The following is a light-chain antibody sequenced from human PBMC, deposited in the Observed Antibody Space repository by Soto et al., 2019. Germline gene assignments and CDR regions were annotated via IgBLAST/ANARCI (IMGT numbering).Light chain of an antibody. V-gene: IGLV2-14*03. CDR2: DVT. J-gene: IGLJ2*01. CDR3: SSYTSSTTLVV. Sequence: QSVLTQPASVSGSPGQSITISCTGTSSDVGGYNYVSWYQQYPGKAPKLMIYDVTNRPSEVSHRFSGSKSGNTASLTISGLQAEDEADYYCSSYTSSTTLVVFGGGTKVTVL. CDR1: SSDVGGYNY.